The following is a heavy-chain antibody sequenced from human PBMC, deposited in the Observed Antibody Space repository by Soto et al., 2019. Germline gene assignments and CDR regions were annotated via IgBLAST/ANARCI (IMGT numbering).Heavy chain of an antibody. Sequence: ASVKVSCKASGGTFSSYAISWVRQAPGQRLEWMGGIIPIFGTANYAQKFQGRVTITADESTSTAYMELSSLRSEDTAVYYCASPRRGSGWPGRLDYWGQGTLVTVSS. V-gene: IGHV1-69*13. CDR1: GGTFSSYA. CDR3: ASPRRGSGWPGRLDY. D-gene: IGHD6-19*01. J-gene: IGHJ4*02. CDR2: IIPIFGTA.